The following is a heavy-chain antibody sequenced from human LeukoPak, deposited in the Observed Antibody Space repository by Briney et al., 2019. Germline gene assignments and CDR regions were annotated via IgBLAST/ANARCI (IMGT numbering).Heavy chain of an antibody. Sequence: SETLSLTCTVSGGSISSGGYYWSWLRQPPGRGLEWTGYIYYSGSTNYNPSLNSRVTISVDTSKNQFSLRLSSVTAADTAIYYCARAVSGRFDYWGQGTLVTVSS. J-gene: IGHJ4*02. CDR2: IYYSGST. CDR1: GGSISSGGYY. CDR3: ARAVSGRFDY. D-gene: IGHD6-19*01. V-gene: IGHV4-61*08.